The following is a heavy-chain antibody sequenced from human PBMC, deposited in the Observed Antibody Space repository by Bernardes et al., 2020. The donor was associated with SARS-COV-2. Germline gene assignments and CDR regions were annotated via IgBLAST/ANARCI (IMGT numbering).Heavy chain of an antibody. CDR3: ARDMRSGTAYYFDY. Sequence: SLRLSCAASGFTFSSFGMHWVRQAPGKGLEWVSVIWNDGTKKQYLESVQGRFIISRDNSKNTLYLQMNSLRAEDTAVYFCARDMRSGTAYYFDYWGQGTLVTVSS. J-gene: IGHJ4*02. CDR2: IWNDGTKK. CDR1: GFTFSSFG. V-gene: IGHV3-33*01. D-gene: IGHD1-1*01.